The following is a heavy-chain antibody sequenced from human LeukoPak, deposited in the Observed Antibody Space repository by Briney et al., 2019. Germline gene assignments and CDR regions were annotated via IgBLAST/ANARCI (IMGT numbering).Heavy chain of an antibody. V-gene: IGHV3-7*01. J-gene: IGHJ4*02. Sequence: PGGSLRLSCAASGFTFSSHWMSWVRQAPGKGLEWVANIKLDGSEKYYVDSVKGRFTISRDNGKNSLYLQMNSLRAEDTAVYYCARDIEAAGLFLDYWGQGTLVTVSS. CDR1: GFTFSSHW. CDR3: ARDIEAAGLFLDY. CDR2: IKLDGSEK. D-gene: IGHD6-13*01.